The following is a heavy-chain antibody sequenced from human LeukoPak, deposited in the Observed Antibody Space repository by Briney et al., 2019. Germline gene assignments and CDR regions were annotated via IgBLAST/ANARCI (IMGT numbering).Heavy chain of an antibody. CDR2: INPNSGGT. CDR3: ASSPKTYYYDSSDY. CDR1: GYTFIGYY. V-gene: IGHV1-2*02. D-gene: IGHD3-22*01. Sequence: ASVKVSCKASGYTFIGYYMHWVRQAPGQGLEWMGWINPNSGGTNYAQKFQGRVTMTRDTSISTAYMELSRLRSDDTAVYYCASSPKTYYYDSSDYWGQGTLVTVSS. J-gene: IGHJ4*02.